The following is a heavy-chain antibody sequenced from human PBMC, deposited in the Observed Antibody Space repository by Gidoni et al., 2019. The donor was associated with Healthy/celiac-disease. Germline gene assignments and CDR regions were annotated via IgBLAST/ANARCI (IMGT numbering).Heavy chain of an antibody. V-gene: IGHV3-66*02. CDR3: ARADITMVRGVIISTPHFDY. CDR1: GFTVSINY. Sequence: EVQLVESGGGLVQPGGSLRLSCAASGFTVSINYLSWVRQAPGKGLEWVSVIYSGGSTYYADSVKGRFTISRDNSKNTLYLQMNSLRAEDTAVYYCARADITMVRGVIISTPHFDYWGQGTLVTVSS. D-gene: IGHD3-10*01. J-gene: IGHJ4*02. CDR2: IYSGGST.